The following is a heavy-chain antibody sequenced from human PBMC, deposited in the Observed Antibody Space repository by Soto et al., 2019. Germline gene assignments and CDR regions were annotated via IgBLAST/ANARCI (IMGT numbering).Heavy chain of an antibody. CDR3: ARPTTASLYFDY. Sequence: GESLKISCKVSGYSFTNYWIGWVRQLPGKGLEWMGTIYPGDPDTKYSQSFRGQVTISADNSISTAYLQWSSLKASDTAVYYCARPTTASLYFDYWGQGTLVTVSS. V-gene: IGHV5-51*01. CDR1: GYSFTNYW. J-gene: IGHJ4*02. D-gene: IGHD5-12*01. CDR2: IYPGDPDT.